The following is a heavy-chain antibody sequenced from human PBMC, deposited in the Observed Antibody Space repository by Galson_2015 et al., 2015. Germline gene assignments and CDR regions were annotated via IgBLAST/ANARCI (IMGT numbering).Heavy chain of an antibody. CDR1: GFTFSSYS. CDR2: ISSSSSTI. V-gene: IGHV3-48*02. CDR3: ARDPFDYEYYYYYYGMDA. J-gene: IGHJ6*02. Sequence: SLRLSCAASGFTFSSYSMNWVRQAPGKGLEWVSYISSSSSTIYYADSVKGRLTISRDNAKNSLYLQMNSLRDEDTAVYYCARDPFDYEYYYYYYGMDAWGQGTTVTVSS. D-gene: IGHD4-17*01.